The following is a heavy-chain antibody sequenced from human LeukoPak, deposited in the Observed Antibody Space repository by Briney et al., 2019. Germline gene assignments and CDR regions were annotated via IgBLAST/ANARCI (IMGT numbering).Heavy chain of an antibody. J-gene: IGHJ4*02. Sequence: ASVKVSCKASGYTFTGYYMHWVRQAPGQGLEWMGWINPNSGGTNYAQKFQGRVTMTRDTYISTAYMELSRLRSDDTAVYYCARVREIAAAASLGYWGQGTLVTVSS. CDR3: ARVREIAAAASLGY. D-gene: IGHD6-13*01. CDR1: GYTFTGYY. CDR2: INPNSGGT. V-gene: IGHV1-2*02.